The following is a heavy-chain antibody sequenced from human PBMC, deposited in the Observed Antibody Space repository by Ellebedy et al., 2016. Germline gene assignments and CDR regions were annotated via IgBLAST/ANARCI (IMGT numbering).Heavy chain of an antibody. J-gene: IGHJ4*02. D-gene: IGHD5-18*01. CDR2: IKSKSDGGTT. V-gene: IGHV3-15*01. Sequence: GGSLRLSCAASGFTFSRYAMSWVRQAPGKGLEWIGRIKSKSDGGTTDYAAPVKGRFTISRDDSKDTVYLQMNSLKTEDTAVYFCTTVYRYNYDSVWGQGTLVTVSS. CDR3: TTVYRYNYDSV. CDR1: GFTFSRYA.